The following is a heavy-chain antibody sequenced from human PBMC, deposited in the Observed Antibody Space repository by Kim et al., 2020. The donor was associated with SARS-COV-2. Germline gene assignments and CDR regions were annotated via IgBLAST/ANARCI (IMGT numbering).Heavy chain of an antibody. V-gene: IGHV3-21*01. CDR2: ISSSSSYI. CDR3: ASQGRDYYDSSGYPYYFDY. Sequence: GGSLRLSCAASGFTFSSYSMNWVRQAPGKGLEWVSSISSSSSYIYYADSVKGRFTISRDNAKNSLYLQMNSLRAEDTAVYYCASQGRDYYDSSGYPYYFDYWGQGTLVTVSS. D-gene: IGHD3-22*01. J-gene: IGHJ4*02. CDR1: GFTFSSYS.